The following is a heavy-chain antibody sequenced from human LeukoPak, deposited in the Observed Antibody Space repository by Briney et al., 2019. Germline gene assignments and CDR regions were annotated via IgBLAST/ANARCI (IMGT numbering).Heavy chain of an antibody. CDR1: GFTFSSYA. D-gene: IGHD3-22*01. CDR2: ISGSGGST. J-gene: IGHJ4*02. Sequence: GGSLRLSCAASGFTFSSYAMSWVRQAPGKGLEWVSAISGSGGSTYYADSVKGRFTISRDNSKNTLYLQMNSLRAEDTAVYYCAKDLPGYYYDSSGYFGYWGQGTLVTVSS. V-gene: IGHV3-23*01. CDR3: AKDLPGYYYDSSGYFGY.